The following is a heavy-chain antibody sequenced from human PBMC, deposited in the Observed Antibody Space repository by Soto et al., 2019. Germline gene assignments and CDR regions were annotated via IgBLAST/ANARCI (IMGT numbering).Heavy chain of an antibody. Sequence: GGSLRLSCAASGFDFSTFGMNWVRQAPGKGLEWVSFLSPSYPYTSYADSVKGRFTISGDDAKNSVSLQMNSLRADDTGVYYCARRPETFWSGYPEAFDYWGPGTLVTVSS. J-gene: IGHJ4*02. D-gene: IGHD3-3*01. CDR3: ARRPETFWSGYPEAFDY. CDR2: LSPSYPYT. V-gene: IGHV3-21*03. CDR1: GFDFSTFG.